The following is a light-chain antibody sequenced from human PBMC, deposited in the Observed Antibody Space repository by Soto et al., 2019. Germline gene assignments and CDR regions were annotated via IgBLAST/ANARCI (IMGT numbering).Light chain of an antibody. Sequence: EVVMTQSPATLSVSPGERPTLSCRASQSVSSKLAWYQQKPGQXPRXXIYDASNRATGIPARFSGSGSGTELTITISSLQPDDFETYYCQHYNSYSEAFGQGTKVDIK. J-gene: IGKJ1*01. CDR3: QHYNSYSEA. CDR1: QSVSSK. V-gene: IGKV3D-15*01. CDR2: DAS.